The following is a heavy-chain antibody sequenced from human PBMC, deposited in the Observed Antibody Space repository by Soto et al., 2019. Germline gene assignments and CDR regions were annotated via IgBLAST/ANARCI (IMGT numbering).Heavy chain of an antibody. CDR1: GGSISGFY. CDR2: KYYSGNT. J-gene: IGHJ6*02. Sequence: SETLSLTCAVSGGSISGFYWSWIRQAPGKELEWLGYKYYSGNTNYNPSLKGRVTMSIDTSKNHFSLILTSVTAADTAVYFCARGFALAARGMDVWGQRTTVTVSS. CDR3: ARGFALAARGMDV. V-gene: IGHV4-59*01. D-gene: IGHD6-6*01.